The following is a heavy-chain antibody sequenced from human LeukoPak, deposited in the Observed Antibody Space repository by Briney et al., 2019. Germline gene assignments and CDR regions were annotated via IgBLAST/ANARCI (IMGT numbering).Heavy chain of an antibody. V-gene: IGHV4-59*01. J-gene: IGHJ6*03. Sequence: PSETLSLTCTVSGGSLSSYYWSWIRQPPGKGLEWIGYIYYSGSANYNPSLKSRVTISVDTSKNQFSLKLSSVTAADTAVYYCARSTSHQLLSDYYYYYMDVWGKGTTVTVSS. CDR2: IYYSGSA. D-gene: IGHD2-2*01. CDR1: GGSLSSYY. CDR3: ARSTSHQLLSDYYYYYMDV.